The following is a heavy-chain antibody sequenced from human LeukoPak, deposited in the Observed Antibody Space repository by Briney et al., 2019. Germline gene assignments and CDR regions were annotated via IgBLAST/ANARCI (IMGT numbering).Heavy chain of an antibody. CDR3: AKDMNSYGSGSSYNPWGPFDS. V-gene: IGHV3-9*01. D-gene: IGHD3-10*01. J-gene: IGHJ4*02. Sequence: GGSLRLSCAASGFTFDNYAMHWVRQAPGKGLEWVSCIAWNSGNTRFADSVRGRFTISRDNAENSLYLKMNSLTPEDRAFYFCAKDMNSYGSGSSYNPWGPFDSWGQGTLVTVSS. CDR1: GFTFDNYA. CDR2: IAWNSGNT.